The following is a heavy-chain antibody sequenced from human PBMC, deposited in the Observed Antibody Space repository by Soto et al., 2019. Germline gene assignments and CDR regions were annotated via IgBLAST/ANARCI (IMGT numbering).Heavy chain of an antibody. Sequence: QVQLVESGGGVVQPGRSLRLSCAASGFTFSSYAMHWVRQAPGKGLEWVAVISYDGSNKYYADSVKGRFTISRDNSKNTLYLQMNGLRAEDTAVYYCARDQGSGIAARPLYYYYGMDVWGQGTTVTVSS. V-gene: IGHV3-30-3*01. CDR3: ARDQGSGIAARPLYYYYGMDV. CDR1: GFTFSSYA. D-gene: IGHD6-6*01. CDR2: ISYDGSNK. J-gene: IGHJ6*02.